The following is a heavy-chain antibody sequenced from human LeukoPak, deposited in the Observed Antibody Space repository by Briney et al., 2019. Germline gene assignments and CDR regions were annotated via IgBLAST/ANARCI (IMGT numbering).Heavy chain of an antibody. J-gene: IGHJ4*02. CDR1: GGSFSGYY. Sequence: SETLSLTCAVYGGSFSGYYWSWIRQPPGKGLEWIGEINHSGSTNYNPSLKSRVTISVDTSKNQFSLKLSSVTAADTAVYYCARQKTQWGIEDYWGQGTLVTVSS. V-gene: IGHV4-34*01. CDR2: INHSGST. D-gene: IGHD7-27*01. CDR3: ARQKTQWGIEDY.